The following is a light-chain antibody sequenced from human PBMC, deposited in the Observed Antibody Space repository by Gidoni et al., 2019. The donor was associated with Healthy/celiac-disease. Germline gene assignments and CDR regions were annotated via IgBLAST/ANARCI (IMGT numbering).Light chain of an antibody. CDR1: QGISNS. V-gene: IGKV1-NL1*01. CDR2: AAS. Sequence: DIQMTQSPSSLSASVGDRVTITCRASQGISNSLAWYQQKPGKAPNLLLYAASRLESGVPSRFSGSGSGTDYTLTISSLQPEDFASYYCQQYYTTPRFXXXTKVEIK. CDR3: QQYYTTPR. J-gene: IGKJ1*01.